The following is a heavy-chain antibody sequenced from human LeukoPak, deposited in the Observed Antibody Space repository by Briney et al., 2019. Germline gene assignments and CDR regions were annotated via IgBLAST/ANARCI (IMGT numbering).Heavy chain of an antibody. CDR1: GFTFSSYW. CDR2: ISTDGSST. V-gene: IGHV3-74*01. Sequence: GGSLRLSCAASGFTFSSYWMHWVRQAPGKGLVWVSLISTDGSSTGYADSVKGRFTISRDNAKNTLYVQMNSLRAEDTAVYYCARGGSGSSYLVHIWGQGTLVTVSS. D-gene: IGHD1-26*01. J-gene: IGHJ4*02. CDR3: ARGGSGSSYLVHI.